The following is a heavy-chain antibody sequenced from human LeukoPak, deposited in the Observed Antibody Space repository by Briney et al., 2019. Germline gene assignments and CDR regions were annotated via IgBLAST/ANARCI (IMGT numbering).Heavy chain of an antibody. V-gene: IGHV4-38-2*02. CDR2: IYHSGST. CDR1: GYSISSGYY. D-gene: IGHD2-15*01. Sequence: SETLSLTCTVSGYSISSGYYWGWIRQPPGKGLEWIGSIYHSGSTYYNPSLKSRVTLSVDTSKNQFSLKLSSVTAADTAVYYCARGLVDIVVVVAARNWFDPWGQGTLVTVSS. J-gene: IGHJ5*02. CDR3: ARGLVDIVVVVAARNWFDP.